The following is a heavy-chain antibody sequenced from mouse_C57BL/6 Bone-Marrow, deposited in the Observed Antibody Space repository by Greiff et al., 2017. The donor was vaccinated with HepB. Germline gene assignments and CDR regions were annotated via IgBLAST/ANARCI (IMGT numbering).Heavy chain of an antibody. Sequence: EVKLVESGGGLVQPGGSMKLSCVASGFTFSNYWMNWVRQSPEKGLEWVAQIRLKSDNYATHYAESVKGRFTISRDDSKSSVYLQMNTLRAEDSGIYYCTGLVLRYYAMDYWGQGTSVTVSS. D-gene: IGHD1-1*01. J-gene: IGHJ4*01. CDR3: TGLVLRYYAMDY. V-gene: IGHV6-3*01. CDR2: IRLKSDNYAT. CDR1: GFTFSNYW.